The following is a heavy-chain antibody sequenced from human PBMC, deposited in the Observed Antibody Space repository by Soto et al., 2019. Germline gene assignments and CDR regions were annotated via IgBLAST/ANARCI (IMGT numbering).Heavy chain of an antibody. CDR2: IGDSQGGT. J-gene: IGHJ4*02. V-gene: IGHV3-23*01. Sequence: EVQLLESGGGLVQPGGSLRLSCTASGFTVTTYGMSWLRQAPGKGLEWVSDIGDSQGGTYYAAAAKGRFTISGDTSNTVLVLQLVSRRTEDTALYYRVRLPTFPGVAGSYRHRIYFEYWGRGTLVTVSS. CDR3: VRLPTFPGVAGSYRHRIYFEY. D-gene: IGHD3-16*02. CDR1: GFTVTTYG.